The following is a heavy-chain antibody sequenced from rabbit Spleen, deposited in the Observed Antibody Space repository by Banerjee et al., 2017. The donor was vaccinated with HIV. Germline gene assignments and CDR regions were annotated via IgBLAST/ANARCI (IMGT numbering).Heavy chain of an antibody. Sequence: QSLEESGGDLVKPGASLTLTCTASGFTLSSNAMCWVRQAPGKGPEWIACIYTGSGSTYYATWAKGRFTISKTSSTTVTLQMTSLTAADTATYFCVREAGYGGYGDANLWGQGTLVTVS. CDR2: IYTGSGST. V-gene: IGHV1S40*01. CDR3: VREAGYGGYGDANL. D-gene: IGHD6-1*01. J-gene: IGHJ4*01. CDR1: GFTLSSNA.